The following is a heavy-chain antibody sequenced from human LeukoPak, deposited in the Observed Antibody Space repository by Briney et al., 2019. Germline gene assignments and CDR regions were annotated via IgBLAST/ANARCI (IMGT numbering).Heavy chain of an antibody. D-gene: IGHD3-9*01. CDR1: GFTFSSYW. V-gene: IGHV3-74*01. J-gene: IGHJ4*02. Sequence: GGSLRLSCAASGFTFSSYWMHWVRQAPGKGLVWVSRINSDGSSTSYADSVKGRFTISRDNAKNTLYLQMNSLRAEDTAVYYCARDSGGILTGYFYFDYWGQGTLVTVSS. CDR3: ARDSGGILTGYFYFDY. CDR2: INSDGSST.